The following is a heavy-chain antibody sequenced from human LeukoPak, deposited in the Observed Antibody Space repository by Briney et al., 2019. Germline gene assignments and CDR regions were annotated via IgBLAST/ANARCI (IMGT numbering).Heavy chain of an antibody. CDR1: GFTFSSYT. CDR2: IYSDGSST. Sequence: GGSLRLSCAASGFTFSSYTMSWVRQAPGKGLVGVSRIYSDGSSTSYADSVKGRFTISRDNAKNTLYLQMNSLRAEDTAVYYCARRSSTASIDYWGQGTLVTVSS. D-gene: IGHD1-1*01. J-gene: IGHJ4*02. CDR3: ARRSSTASIDY. V-gene: IGHV3-74*01.